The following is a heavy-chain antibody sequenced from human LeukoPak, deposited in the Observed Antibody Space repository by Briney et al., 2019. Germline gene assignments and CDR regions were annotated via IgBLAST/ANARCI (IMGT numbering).Heavy chain of an antibody. CDR1: GXSFVSYC. J-gene: IGHJ3*01. D-gene: IGHD5-24*01. Sequence: GESLKISFKGSGXSFVSYCIGWVRQMPGKGLEWMGIIHPRDSDTRYSPSFQGQVTISADKSITTAYLQWSSLKASDTAIYYCARPIDGADAYDVWGQGTKVTVSS. CDR3: ARPIDGADAYDV. V-gene: IGHV5-51*01. CDR2: IHPRDSDT.